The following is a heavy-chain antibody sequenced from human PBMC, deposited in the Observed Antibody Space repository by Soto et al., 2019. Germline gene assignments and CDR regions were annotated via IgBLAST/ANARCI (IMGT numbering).Heavy chain of an antibody. D-gene: IGHD1-26*01. CDR1: GFTFSSYA. CDR2: ISGSGGST. CDR3: AKEPSNIVGATNWFDY. J-gene: IGHJ4*02. Sequence: EVQLLESGGGLVQPGGSLRLSCAASGFTFSSYAMSWVRQAPGKGLEWVSAISGSGGSTYYADSVKGRFTISRDNSKNTLYLQMNSLRAEDTAVYYCAKEPSNIVGATNWFDYWGQGTLVTVSS. V-gene: IGHV3-23*01.